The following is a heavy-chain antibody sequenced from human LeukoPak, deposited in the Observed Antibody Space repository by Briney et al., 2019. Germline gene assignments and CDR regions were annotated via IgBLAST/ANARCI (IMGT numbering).Heavy chain of an antibody. J-gene: IGHJ4*02. CDR2: INHSGST. D-gene: IGHD3-9*01. V-gene: IGHV4-34*01. Sequence: SETLSLTCAVYGGSFSGYYWSWIRQPPGKGLEWMGEINHSGSTNYNPSLKSRVTISVDTSKNQFSLKLSSVTAADTAVYYCARANGYDILTGYYTSSIDYWGQGTLVTVSS. CDR3: ARANGYDILTGYYTSSIDY. CDR1: GGSFSGYY.